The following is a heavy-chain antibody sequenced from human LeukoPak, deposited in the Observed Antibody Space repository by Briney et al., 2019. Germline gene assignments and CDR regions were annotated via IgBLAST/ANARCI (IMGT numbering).Heavy chain of an antibody. J-gene: IGHJ3*02. D-gene: IGHD3-16*01. CDR2: IYSGGST. CDR1: GFTVSSNY. CDR3: ARSWGRRYVAFDI. Sequence: GGSLRLSCAASGFTVSSNYMSWVRQAPGKGLEWVSVIYSGGSTYYADSVKGRFTISRDNSKNTLYLQMNSLRAVDTAVYYCARSWGRRYVAFDIWGQGTMVTVSS. V-gene: IGHV3-66*02.